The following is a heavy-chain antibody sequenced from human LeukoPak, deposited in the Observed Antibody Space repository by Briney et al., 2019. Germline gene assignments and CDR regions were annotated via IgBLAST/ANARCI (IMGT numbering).Heavy chain of an antibody. V-gene: IGHV4-34*01. CDR2: INHSGST. CDR3: AGQPVIVVVPAAPRGYFDY. Sequence: PSETLSLTCAVYGGSFSGYYWSWIRQPPGKGLEWIGEINHSGSTNYNPSLKSRVTISVDTSKNQFSLKLSSVTAADTAVYYCAGQPVIVVVPAAPRGYFDYWGQGTLVTVSS. CDR1: GGSFSGYY. J-gene: IGHJ4*02. D-gene: IGHD2-2*01.